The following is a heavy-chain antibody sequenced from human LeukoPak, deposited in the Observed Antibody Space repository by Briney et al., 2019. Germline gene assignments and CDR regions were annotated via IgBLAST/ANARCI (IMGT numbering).Heavy chain of an antibody. CDR3: ARESGIVGATFDY. CDR2: TYYSGST. D-gene: IGHD1-26*01. V-gene: IGHV4-30-4*08. Sequence: SETLSLTCTVSGGSISSGDYYWSWIRQPPGKGLEWIGYTYYSGSTYYNPSLKSRVTISVDTSKNQFSLKLSSVTAADTAVYYCARESGIVGATFDYWGQGTLVTVSS. J-gene: IGHJ4*02. CDR1: GGSISSGDYY.